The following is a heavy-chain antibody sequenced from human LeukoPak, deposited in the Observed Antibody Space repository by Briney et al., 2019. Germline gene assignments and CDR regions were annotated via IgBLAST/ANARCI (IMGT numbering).Heavy chain of an antibody. Sequence: GGSLRLSCAASGFTFSSYWMSWVRQAPGKGLEWVANIKQDGSEKYYVDSVKGRFTISRDNAENSLYLQMNSLRAEDTAVYYCARDRQWLVGRYFDYWGQGTLVTVSS. V-gene: IGHV3-7*03. D-gene: IGHD6-19*01. CDR3: ARDRQWLVGRYFDY. CDR1: GFTFSSYW. CDR2: IKQDGSEK. J-gene: IGHJ4*02.